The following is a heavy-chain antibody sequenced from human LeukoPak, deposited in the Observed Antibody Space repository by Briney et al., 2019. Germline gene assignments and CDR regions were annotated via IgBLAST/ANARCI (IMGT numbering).Heavy chain of an antibody. CDR3: ARVAAAGTTLDY. D-gene: IGHD6-13*01. V-gene: IGHV4-59*01. J-gene: IGHJ4*02. Sequence: SETLSLTCTVSGGSISSYYWSWIRQPPGKGLEWIGYIYYSGSTNYNPSLKSRVTISADTSKNQFSLKLSSVTAADTAVYYCARVAAAGTTLDYWGQGTLVTVSS. CDR2: IYYSGST. CDR1: GGSISSYY.